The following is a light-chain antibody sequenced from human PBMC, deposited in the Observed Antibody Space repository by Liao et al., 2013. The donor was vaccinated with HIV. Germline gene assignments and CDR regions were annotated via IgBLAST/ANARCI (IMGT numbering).Light chain of an antibody. J-gene: IGLJ2*01. CDR3: QVWDDSSYHIV. CDR2: SNT. Sequence: SYXLTQSPSVSVAPGETARIACGGNNVGSKYVHWYQQKPGQAPVLVIFSNTDRPSGIPERFSGSNSGNTATLTISRVEAGDEADYYCQVWDDSSYHIVFGGGTKLTVL. CDR1: NVGSKY. V-gene: IGLV3-21*04.